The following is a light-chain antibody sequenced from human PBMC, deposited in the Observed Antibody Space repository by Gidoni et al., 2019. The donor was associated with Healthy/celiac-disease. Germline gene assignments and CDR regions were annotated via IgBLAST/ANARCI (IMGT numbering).Light chain of an antibody. V-gene: IGKV3-11*01. CDR2: DAS. Sequence: EILFTQSPATLSLSPGGRATLSCRASQSVSSYLAWYQQKPGQAPRLLIYDASNRATGIPARFSGSGSGTDFTLTISSLEPEDFAVYYCQQRSNWPLTFGGGTKVEIK. J-gene: IGKJ4*01. CDR1: QSVSSY. CDR3: QQRSNWPLT.